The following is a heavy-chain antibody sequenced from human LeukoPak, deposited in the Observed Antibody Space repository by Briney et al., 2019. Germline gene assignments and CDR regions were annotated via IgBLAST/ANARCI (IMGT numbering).Heavy chain of an antibody. D-gene: IGHD3-10*01. CDR1: GFTFSSYW. J-gene: IGHJ5*01. V-gene: IGHV3-74*01. CDR2: IKSDGST. CDR3: TRAITYFYGSVTYDWFNS. Sequence: GGSLRLSCAASGFTFSSYWMHWVRQTPGKGLMWVARIKSDGSTIYADSVQGRFTISRDNAKNMVYLQMNSLRADDTAIYYCTRAITYFYGSVTYDWFNSWGQGTRVTVSS.